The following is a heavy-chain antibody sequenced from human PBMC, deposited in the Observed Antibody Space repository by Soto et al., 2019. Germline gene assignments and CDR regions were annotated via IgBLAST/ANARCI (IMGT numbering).Heavy chain of an antibody. CDR1: GGSFSCYY. CDR3: ARGSRRFLEWLAHYYYGMDV. CDR2: INHSGST. D-gene: IGHD3-3*01. Sequence: SSTLSLRCPVYGGSFSCYYWSWIRQPPGKGLEWIGEINHSGSTNYNPSLKSRVTISVDTSKNQFSLKLSSVTAADTAVYYCARGSRRFLEWLAHYYYGMDVWGQGTTVTVSS. J-gene: IGHJ6*02. V-gene: IGHV4-34*01.